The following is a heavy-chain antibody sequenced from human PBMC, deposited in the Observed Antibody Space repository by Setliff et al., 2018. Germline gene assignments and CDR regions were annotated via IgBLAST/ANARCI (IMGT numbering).Heavy chain of an antibody. CDR2: IIPGLGIL. Sequence: ASVKVSCKASGGTFNTYGITWVRQAPAQGLEWMGGIIPGLGILDYAQKFQDRVTITADRSTSTAYMELSSLRSEDTAVYYCASSVVTGVYYYYYMDVWGKGTTVTVSS. CDR3: ASSVVTGVYYYYYMDV. D-gene: IGHD3-22*01. CDR1: GGTFNTYG. V-gene: IGHV1-69*10. J-gene: IGHJ6*03.